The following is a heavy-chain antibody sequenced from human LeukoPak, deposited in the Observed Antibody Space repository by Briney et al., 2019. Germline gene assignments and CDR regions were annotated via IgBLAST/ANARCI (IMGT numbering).Heavy chain of an antibody. J-gene: IGHJ3*02. D-gene: IGHD4-17*01. V-gene: IGHV3-7*04. CDR1: GFNFSSYW. Sequence: PGGSLRLSCAAVGFNFSSYWMTWVRQAPGKGLEWVANIKQDGTEKYYVDSVKGRFTISRDNAKNSLYLQMNGLRAVDTAVYFCARPTTVTMVDAFDIWGLGTMVTVSS. CDR2: IKQDGTEK. CDR3: ARPTTVTMVDAFDI.